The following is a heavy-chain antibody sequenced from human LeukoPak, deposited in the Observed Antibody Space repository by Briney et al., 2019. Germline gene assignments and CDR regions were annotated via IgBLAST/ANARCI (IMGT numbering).Heavy chain of an antibody. CDR2: IYHSGST. CDR1: GGSISSSNW. D-gene: IGHD3-10*01. Sequence: SGTLSLTCAVSGGSISSSNWWSWVRQPPGKGLEWIGEIYHSGSTNYNPSLKSRVTISVDKSKNQFSLKLSSVTAADTAVYYCARVGDYYGSGSYGRDWGQGTLVTVSS. J-gene: IGHJ4*02. CDR3: ARVGDYYGSGSYGRD. V-gene: IGHV4-4*02.